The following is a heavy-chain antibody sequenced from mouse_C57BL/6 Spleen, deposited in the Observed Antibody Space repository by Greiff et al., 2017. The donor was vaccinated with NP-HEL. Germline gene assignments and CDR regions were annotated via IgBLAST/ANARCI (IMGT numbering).Heavy chain of an antibody. D-gene: IGHD2-5*01. CDR1: GFTFSSYA. CDR3: ARESNYWYFDV. J-gene: IGHJ1*03. V-gene: IGHV5-4*01. CDR2: ISDGGSYT. Sequence: EVKLQESGGGLVKPGGSLKLSCAASGFTFSSYAMSWVRQTPEKRLEWVATISDGGSYTYSPDNVKGRFTISRDNAKNNLYLQMSHLKSEDTAMYYCARESNYWYFDVWGTGTTVTVSS.